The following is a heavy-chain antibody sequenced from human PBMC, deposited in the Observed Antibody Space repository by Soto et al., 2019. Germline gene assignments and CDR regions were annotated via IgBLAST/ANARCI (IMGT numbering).Heavy chain of an antibody. V-gene: IGHV4-4*07. D-gene: IGHD3-3*01. Sequence: SETLSLTCTVTGGAISGYYWTWIRQSDGEGLEWIGRIYSSGSTNYNPSLKSRVTISLDTSMNYFSLRLSSVTAADTTVYYCARGQRFSDWFDPWGQGTLVTVSS. CDR1: GGAISGYY. CDR3: ARGQRFSDWFDP. CDR2: IYSSGST. J-gene: IGHJ5*02.